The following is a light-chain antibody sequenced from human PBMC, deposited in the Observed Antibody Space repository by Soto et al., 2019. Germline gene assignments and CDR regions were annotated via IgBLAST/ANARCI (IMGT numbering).Light chain of an antibody. J-gene: IGKJ3*01. CDR1: QSVSSNY. Sequence: EIVLTQSPGTLSLSPGERATLSCRASQSVSSNYLTWYQQKPGQAPRLLIYGASSRATGIADRFSGSGSGTDFTLTSSRLEPEDFAVYYCQQYGSSPFTFGPGTKVDIK. V-gene: IGKV3-20*01. CDR3: QQYGSSPFT. CDR2: GAS.